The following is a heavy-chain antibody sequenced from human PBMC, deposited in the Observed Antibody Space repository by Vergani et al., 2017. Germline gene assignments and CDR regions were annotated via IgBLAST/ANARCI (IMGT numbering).Heavy chain of an antibody. CDR3: ARTYGDYVGDYYYYYMDV. CDR2: IYPGDSDT. V-gene: IGHV5-51*01. D-gene: IGHD4-17*01. CDR1: GYSFTSYW. Sequence: EVQLVQSGAEVKKPGESLKISCKGSGYSFTSYWIGWVRQMPGKGLEWLGIIYPGDSDTRYSPSFQGQVTISADNSISTAYLQWSSLKASDTAMYYCARTYGDYVGDYYYYYMDVWGKGTTVTVSS. J-gene: IGHJ6*03.